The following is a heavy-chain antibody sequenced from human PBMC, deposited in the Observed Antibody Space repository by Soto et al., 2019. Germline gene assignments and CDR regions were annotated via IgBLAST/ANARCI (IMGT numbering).Heavy chain of an antibody. CDR2: VSPYNGNT. CDR3: ARDTDYYGSGDNWFDS. Sequence: QVQLEQSGAEVKKPGASVKVSCKASGYTFTNYGISWVRQSPGQGLEWIAWVSPYNGNTNYAQTVQCRVTMTTDTYTSTDYMELRSLRSDYTAVYYCARDTDYYGSGDNWFDSWGQGTLVTVSS. CDR1: GYTFTNYG. J-gene: IGHJ5*02. D-gene: IGHD3-10*01. V-gene: IGHV1-18*01.